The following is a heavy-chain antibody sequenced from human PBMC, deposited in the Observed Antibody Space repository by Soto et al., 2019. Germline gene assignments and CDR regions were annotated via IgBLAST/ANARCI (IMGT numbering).Heavy chain of an antibody. CDR3: ARDWAYSALDI. D-gene: IGHD2-21*01. Sequence: GGSLILSCAASGFTFSTSWMTWVRQTPGKGLEWVASTKEDGSEKYYVDSVKGRFTISRDNAQNSLSLQMNSLRVEDTAVYYCARDWAYSALDIWGQGTMVTVSS. J-gene: IGHJ3*02. V-gene: IGHV3-7*04. CDR1: GFTFSTSW. CDR2: TKEDGSEK.